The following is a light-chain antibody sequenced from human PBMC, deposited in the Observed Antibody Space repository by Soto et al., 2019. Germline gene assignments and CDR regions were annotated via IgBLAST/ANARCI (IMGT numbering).Light chain of an antibody. CDR2: EVS. J-gene: IGLJ1*01. CDR1: SSYVGFYNY. Sequence: PPSRVCGTHRGSRHISCPSTSSYVGFYNYFSWYQQHPGKAPKLMIYEVSNGPSGVSNRFSGYKYWNTASLTISGLQAEDEADYYCSSYTSGSPDVFGKGTKGTVL. CDR3: SSYTSGSPDV. V-gene: IGLV2-14*01.